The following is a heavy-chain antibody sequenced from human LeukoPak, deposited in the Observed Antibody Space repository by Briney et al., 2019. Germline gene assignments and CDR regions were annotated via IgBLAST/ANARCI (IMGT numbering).Heavy chain of an antibody. V-gene: IGHV5-51*01. D-gene: IGHD3-16*02. J-gene: IGHJ3*02. Sequence: GESLKISCKGSGYSFTSYWIGWVRQMPGKGLEWVGIIYPGESDTRYSPSFQGQVTISADKSISTAYLQWSSLKASDTAMYYCARPALGELSPDAFDNWGQGTMVTVSS. CDR3: ARPALGELSPDAFDN. CDR2: IYPGESDT. CDR1: GYSFTSYW.